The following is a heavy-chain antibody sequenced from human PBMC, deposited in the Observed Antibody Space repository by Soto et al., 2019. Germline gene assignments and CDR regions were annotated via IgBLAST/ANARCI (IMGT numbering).Heavy chain of an antibody. J-gene: IGHJ4*02. CDR2: IKSKTEGGTT. CDR3: TTERLRYELPDY. CDR1: GFTFSNAW. V-gene: IGHV3-15*01. D-gene: IGHD5-12*01. Sequence: EVQLVESGGGLVKPGGSLRLSCEASGFTFSNAWLSWVRQAPGKGLEGVGRIKSKTEGGTTDYAAPVKGRFTSSSDDVQDPLYLQMNSLKTADTAVYYLTTERLRYELPDYWGPGTLVTGS.